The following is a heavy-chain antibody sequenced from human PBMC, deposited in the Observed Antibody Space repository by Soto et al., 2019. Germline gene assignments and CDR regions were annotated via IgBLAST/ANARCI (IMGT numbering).Heavy chain of an antibody. V-gene: IGHV3-15*07. J-gene: IGHJ4*02. Sequence: EVQLVESGGGLVNPGGSLGLSCTASGFTFINVGMHWVRQAAGKGLEWVGGIKSKTDGGTTDYAAPVKGRFTISRDDSKNTLYLQMHSLRTEDTAVYYCVTVAYYERSGGQGTLVTVSS. CDR3: VTVAYYERS. D-gene: IGHD3-3*01. CDR2: IKSKTDGGTT. CDR1: GFTFINVG.